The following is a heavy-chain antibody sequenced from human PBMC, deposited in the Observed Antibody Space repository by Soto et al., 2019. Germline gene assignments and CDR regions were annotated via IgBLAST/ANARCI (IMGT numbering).Heavy chain of an antibody. Sequence: QVQLQQSGPGLVKPSQTLSVTCAISGDSVSSNSAAWNWIRQSPSRGLEWLGRTYYRSKWYNDYAVSVKSRITINPDTSKNQFSLQLNSVTPEDTAVYYCARALGYCSSTSCYYYYMDVWGKGTTVTVSS. V-gene: IGHV6-1*01. D-gene: IGHD2-2*01. J-gene: IGHJ6*03. CDR3: ARALGYCSSTSCYYYYMDV. CDR2: TYYRSKWYN. CDR1: GDSVSSNSAA.